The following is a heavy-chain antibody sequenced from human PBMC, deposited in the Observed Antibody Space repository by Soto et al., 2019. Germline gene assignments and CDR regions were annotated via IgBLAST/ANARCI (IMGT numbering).Heavy chain of an antibody. J-gene: IGHJ6*02. CDR2: MNPNSGNT. CDR1: GYTFTSYD. D-gene: IGHD2-2*01. Sequence: ASVKVSCKASGYTFTSYDINWVRQATGQVLEWMGWMNPNSGNTGYAQKFQGRVTMTRNTSISTAYMELSSLRSEDTAVYYCARYCSSTSCTEDYYYGMDVWGQGTTVTVSS. V-gene: IGHV1-8*01. CDR3: ARYCSSTSCTEDYYYGMDV.